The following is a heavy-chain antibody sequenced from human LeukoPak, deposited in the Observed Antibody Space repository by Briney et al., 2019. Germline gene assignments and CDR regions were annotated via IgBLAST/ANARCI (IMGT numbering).Heavy chain of an antibody. CDR3: AASIAANDAFDI. V-gene: IGHV3-21*01. Sequence: SGGSLRLSCAASGFTFSSYSMNWVRQAPGKGLEWVSSISSSSSYIYYADSVKGRFTISRDNAKNSLYLQMNSLRAEDTAVYYCAASIAANDAFDIWGQGTMVTVSS. CDR2: ISSSSSYI. J-gene: IGHJ3*02. D-gene: IGHD6-6*01. CDR1: GFTFSSYS.